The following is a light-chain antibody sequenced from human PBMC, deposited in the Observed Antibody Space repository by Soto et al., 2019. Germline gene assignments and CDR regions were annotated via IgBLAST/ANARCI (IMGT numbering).Light chain of an antibody. CDR3: ISYAGSNIFV. V-gene: IGLV2-8*01. J-gene: IGLJ1*01. CDR1: SSDVGAYNY. CDR2: EVS. Sequence: QSVLTQPPSASGSPGQSVTISCTGTSSDVGAYNYVSWYQQHPGKVPKLMIYEVSKRPSGVPDRFSGSKSGNTASLTVSGLQAEDEADYYCISYAGSNIFVFGTGTKLTV.